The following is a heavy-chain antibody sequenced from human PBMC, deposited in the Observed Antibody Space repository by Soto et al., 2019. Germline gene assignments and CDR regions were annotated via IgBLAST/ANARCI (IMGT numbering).Heavy chain of an antibody. D-gene: IGHD3-10*01. J-gene: IGHJ4*02. CDR1: GFSLTTSGVG. V-gene: IGHV2-5*02. CDR3: AHSSGRSGDY. Sequence: QITLKESGPTLVKPTQTLTLTCTFSGFSLTTSGVGVGWIRQPPGKALEWLALLYWDDDKGYSPSLKSRLTITMDTSNNQVVLTMTNMDPVDTGTYFCAHSSGRSGDYWGQGTLVTVSS. CDR2: LYWDDDK.